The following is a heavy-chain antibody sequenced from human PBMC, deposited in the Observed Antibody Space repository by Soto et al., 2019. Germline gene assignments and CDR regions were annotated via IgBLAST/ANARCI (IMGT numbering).Heavy chain of an antibody. CDR2: INAGNGNT. CDR3: AREIQSRVVTAMNYGMDV. J-gene: IGHJ6*02. Sequence: GASVKVSCKASGYTFTSYAMHWVRQAPGQRLEWMGWINAGNGNTKYSQKFQGRVTITRDTSASTAYMELSSLRSEDTAVYYCAREIQSRVVTAMNYGMDVWGQGTTVTVSS. CDR1: GYTFTSYA. D-gene: IGHD2-21*02. V-gene: IGHV1-3*01.